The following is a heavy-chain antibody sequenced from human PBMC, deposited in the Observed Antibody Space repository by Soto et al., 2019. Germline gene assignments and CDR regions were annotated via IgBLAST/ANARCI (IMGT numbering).Heavy chain of an antibody. CDR2: TYYRSRFFS. CDR1: GDSVSSYSAA. J-gene: IGHJ5*02. Sequence: QTLSLTCAISGDSVSSYSAAWNWIRQSPSGCLEWLGRTYYRSRFFSDYAESVKSRIIINPDTSKNQFSLQLKSVTPEDTAVYYCVRDRYSSSGWFDPWGQGTPVTVSS. V-gene: IGHV6-1*01. D-gene: IGHD3-10*01. CDR3: VRDRYSSSGWFDP.